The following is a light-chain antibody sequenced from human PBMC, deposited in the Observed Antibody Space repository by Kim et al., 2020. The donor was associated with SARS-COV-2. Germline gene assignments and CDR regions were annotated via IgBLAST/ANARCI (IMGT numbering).Light chain of an antibody. CDR2: EVS. CDR3: SSYAGSNIGV. Sequence: GQSVTTACTGTSSDVGGYNAVSWYQQHPGKAPKLMIYEVSKRPSGVPDRFSGSKSGNTASLTVSGLQAEDEADYYCSSYAGSNIGVFGGGTQLTVL. J-gene: IGLJ3*02. V-gene: IGLV2-8*01. CDR1: SSDVGGYNA.